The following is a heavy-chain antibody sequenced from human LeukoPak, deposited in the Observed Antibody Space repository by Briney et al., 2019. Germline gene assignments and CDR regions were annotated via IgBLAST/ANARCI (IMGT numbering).Heavy chain of an antibody. CDR2: INHSGST. CDR1: GGSISSSSYY. J-gene: IGHJ5*02. CDR3: ARGVLLLGWFDP. V-gene: IGHV4-39*07. D-gene: IGHD3-10*01. Sequence: SETLSLTCTVSGGSISSSSYYWSWIRQPPGKGLEWIGEINHSGSTNYNPSLKSRVTISVDTSKNQFSLKLSSVAAADTAVYYCARGVLLLGWFDPWGQGTLVTVSS.